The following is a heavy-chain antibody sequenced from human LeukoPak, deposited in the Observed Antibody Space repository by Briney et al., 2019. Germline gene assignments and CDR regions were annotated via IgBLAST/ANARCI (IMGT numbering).Heavy chain of an antibody. CDR2: INHSGST. D-gene: IGHD6-13*01. Sequence: SETLSLTCTVSGGSISSGSYYWSWIRQPPGKGLEWIGEINHSGSTNYNPSLKSRVTISVDTSKNQFSLKLSSVTAADTAVYYCARDSIAAAKPYYYYGMDVWGKGTTVTVSS. CDR3: ARDSIAAAKPYYYYGMDV. J-gene: IGHJ6*04. V-gene: IGHV4-39*07. CDR1: GGSISSGSYY.